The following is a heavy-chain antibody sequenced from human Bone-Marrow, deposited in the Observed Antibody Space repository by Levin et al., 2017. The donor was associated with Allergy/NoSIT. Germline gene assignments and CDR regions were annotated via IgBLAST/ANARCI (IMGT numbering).Heavy chain of an antibody. CDR1: GFTFSDYY. V-gene: IGHV3-11*06. CDR3: ARGSDVLLWFSVFY. J-gene: IGHJ4*02. D-gene: IGHD3-10*01. CDR2: ISSSSSYT. Sequence: GGSLRLSCAASGFTFSDYYMSWIRQAPGKGLEWVSYISSSSSYTNYADSVKGRFTISRDNAKNSLYLQMNSLRAEDTAVYYCARGSDVLLWFSVFYWGQGTLVTVSS.